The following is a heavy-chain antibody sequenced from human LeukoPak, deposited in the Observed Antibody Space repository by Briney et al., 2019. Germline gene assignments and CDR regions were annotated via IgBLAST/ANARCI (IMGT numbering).Heavy chain of an antibody. J-gene: IGHJ6*02. CDR1: GFTFSSYS. CDR3: ARDSVYYGSGSYYNGAYYGMDV. Sequence: GGSLRLSCAASGFTFSSYSMNWVRQAPGKGLEWVSYISSSSSTIYYADSVKGRFTISRDNAKNSLYLQMNSLRDEDTAEYYCARDSVYYGSGSYYNGAYYGMDVWGQGTTVTVSS. D-gene: IGHD3-10*01. CDR2: ISSSSSTI. V-gene: IGHV3-48*02.